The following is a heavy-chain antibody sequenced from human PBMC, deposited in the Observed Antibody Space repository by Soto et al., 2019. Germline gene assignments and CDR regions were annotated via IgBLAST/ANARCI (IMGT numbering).Heavy chain of an antibody. CDR2: ISGSGGST. J-gene: IGHJ4*02. CDR3: AKYISKGLGDFWSGYYID. Sequence: PGGSLRLSCAASGFTFSSYAMSWVRQAPGKGLEWVSAISGSGGSTYYADSVKGRFTISRDNSKNTLYLQMNSLRAEDTAVYYCAKYISKGLGDFWSGYYIDWGQGTLVTVS. V-gene: IGHV3-23*01. D-gene: IGHD3-3*01. CDR1: GFTFSSYA.